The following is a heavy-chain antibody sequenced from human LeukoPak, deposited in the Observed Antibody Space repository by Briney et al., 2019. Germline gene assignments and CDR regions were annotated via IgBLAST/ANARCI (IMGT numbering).Heavy chain of an antibody. J-gene: IGHJ4*02. CDR1: GFTFNNFG. CDR2: ITGSGLHT. CDR3: AKGRRGLDS. D-gene: IGHD3-10*01. Sequence: GGSPRLSCAASGFTFNNFGMTWVRQSPGKGLDWVSAITGSGLHTYYADSVKGRFTIFRDNSKSTLFLQMNDLRAEDTAIYYCAKGRRGLDSWGQGTLVTVSS. V-gene: IGHV3-23*01.